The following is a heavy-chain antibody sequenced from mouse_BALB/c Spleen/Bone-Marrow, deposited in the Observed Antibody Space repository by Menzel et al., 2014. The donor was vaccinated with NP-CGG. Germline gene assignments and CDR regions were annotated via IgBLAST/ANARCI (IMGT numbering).Heavy chain of an antibody. D-gene: IGHD2-14*01. J-gene: IGHJ2*01. V-gene: IGHV14-3*02. Sequence: VQLQQSGAELVKPGASVKLSCTASGFNIKDTYMHWVKQRPEQGLEWIGGIDPANGNTKYDPKFQGKATITADTSSNTAFLQLRSLTSEDTAVYYCARYRLGTYFDYWGQGTTLTVSS. CDR2: IDPANGNT. CDR1: GFNIKDTY. CDR3: ARYRLGTYFDY.